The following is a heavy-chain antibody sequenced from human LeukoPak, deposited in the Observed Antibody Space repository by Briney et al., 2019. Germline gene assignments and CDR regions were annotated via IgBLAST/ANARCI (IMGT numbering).Heavy chain of an antibody. Sequence: PSQTLSLTCAVSDGSISSGEFSWSWIRQPPGKGLEWIGYVYHSGTYYNPSLKSRVTISVDTSKNQFSLKLSSVTAADTAVYYCARRLGFIGGEGYYYYYMDVWGKGTTVTVSS. D-gene: IGHD3-16*01. CDR1: DGSISSGEFS. J-gene: IGHJ6*03. V-gene: IGHV4-30-2*03. CDR3: ARRLGFIGGEGYYYYYMDV. CDR2: VYHSGT.